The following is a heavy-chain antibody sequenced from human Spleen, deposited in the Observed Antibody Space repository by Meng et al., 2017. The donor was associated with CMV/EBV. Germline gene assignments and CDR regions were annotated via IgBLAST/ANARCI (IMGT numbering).Heavy chain of an antibody. CDR3: ARGGTGIDNWFDP. J-gene: IGHJ5*02. D-gene: IGHD1-1*01. Sequence: DRESSNSAGRNWIRQKASRGLEWMRRKYYRTKWYNNYEVSVKSRRTINPDTSKNQFSLQLNSVTPEDTAVYYCARGGTGIDNWFDPWGQGTLVTVSS. CDR1: DRESSNSAG. CDR2: KYYRTKWYN. V-gene: IGHV6-1*01.